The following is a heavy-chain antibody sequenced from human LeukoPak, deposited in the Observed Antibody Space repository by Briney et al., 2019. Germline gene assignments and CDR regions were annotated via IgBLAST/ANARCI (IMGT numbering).Heavy chain of an antibody. CDR2: MNPNSGNT. D-gene: IGHD3-10*01. Sequence: GASVKVSCKASGYTFTSYDINWVRQATGQGLEWMGWMNPNSGNTGYAQKFQGRVTMTRNTSISTAYMELSSLRSEDTAVYYCATYSGSGRWLTYWGQGTLVTVSS. CDR3: ATYSGSGRWLTY. J-gene: IGHJ4*02. V-gene: IGHV1-8*01. CDR1: GYTFTSYD.